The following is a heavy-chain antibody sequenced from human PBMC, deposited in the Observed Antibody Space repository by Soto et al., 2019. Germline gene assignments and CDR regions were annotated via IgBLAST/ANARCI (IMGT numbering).Heavy chain of an antibody. CDR1: GYTFTGYY. V-gene: IGHV1-2*02. CDR2: INPNSGGT. CDR3: ARELWFGTAMQDYYYGMDV. Sequence: QVQLVQSGAEVKKPGASVKVSCKASGYTFTGYYMHWVRQAPGQGLEWMGWINPNSGGTNYAQQFQGRVTITRDTSISTAYLELSRLRSDDTAVYYCARELWFGTAMQDYYYGMDVWGQGTTVTVSS. D-gene: IGHD3-10*01. J-gene: IGHJ6*02.